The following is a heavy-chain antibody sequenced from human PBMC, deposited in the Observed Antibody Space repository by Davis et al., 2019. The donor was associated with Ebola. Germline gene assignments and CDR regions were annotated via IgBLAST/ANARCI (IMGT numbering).Heavy chain of an antibody. D-gene: IGHD3-10*01. CDR3: ARGSVRELHGMDV. V-gene: IGHV3-74*01. CDR2: INSDGSST. CDR1: GFTFSSYW. J-gene: IGHJ6*02. Sequence: HTGGSLRLSCAASGFTFSSYWMHWVRQAPGKGLVWVSRINSDGSSTSYADSVKGRFTISRDNAKNTLYLQMNSLRAEDTAVYYCARGSVRELHGMDVWGQGTTVTVSS.